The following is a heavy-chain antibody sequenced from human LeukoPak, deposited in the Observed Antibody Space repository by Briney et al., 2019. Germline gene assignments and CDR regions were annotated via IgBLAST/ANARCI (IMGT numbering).Heavy chain of an antibody. V-gene: IGHV3-7*01. Sequence: GGSLRLSCADSGFTFTTYWLMWVRQAPGKGLEWVANIKRDGSEKYYVDSVKGRFTISRDNAKNSLYLQMNSLRTEDTAVYYCARGRGSWYGVYFDYWGQGTLVTVAS. D-gene: IGHD6-13*01. J-gene: IGHJ4*02. CDR1: GFTFTTYW. CDR3: ARGRGSWYGVYFDY. CDR2: IKRDGSEK.